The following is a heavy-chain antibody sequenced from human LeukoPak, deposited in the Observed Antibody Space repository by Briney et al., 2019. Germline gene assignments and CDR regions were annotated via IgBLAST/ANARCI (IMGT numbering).Heavy chain of an antibody. CDR2: ITQDGSQK. CDR3: TTEDWFRFDS. D-gene: IGHD3-10*01. Sequence: GGSLRLSCAASGFSFSAYWMTWVRQAPGKGLEWVATITQDGSQKYYVDSVRGRFTISRDNAEKSFFLQVSSLRADDTAVYYCTTEDWFRFDSWGQGTLLTVSS. J-gene: IGHJ4*02. CDR1: GFSFSAYW. V-gene: IGHV3-7*05.